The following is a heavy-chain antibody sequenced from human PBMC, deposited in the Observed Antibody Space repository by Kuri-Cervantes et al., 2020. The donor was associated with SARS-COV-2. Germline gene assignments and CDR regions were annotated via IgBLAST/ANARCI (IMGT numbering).Heavy chain of an antibody. CDR1: GFTVSSNY. CDR2: IYSGGST. J-gene: IGHJ4*02. V-gene: IGHV3-53*01. Sequence: GGSLRLSCAASGFTVSSNYMSWVRQAPGKGLEWVSVIYSGGSTCYADSVKGRFTISRDNSKNTLYLQMNSLRAEDTAVYYCARVVGYSSSWYYFDYWGQGTLVTVSS. D-gene: IGHD6-13*01. CDR3: ARVVGYSSSWYYFDY.